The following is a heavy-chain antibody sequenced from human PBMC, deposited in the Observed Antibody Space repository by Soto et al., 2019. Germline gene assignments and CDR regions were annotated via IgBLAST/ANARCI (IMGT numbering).Heavy chain of an antibody. V-gene: IGHV5-51*01. J-gene: IGHJ4*02. CDR2: IYPGDSDT. CDR3: ARYSGSYWHYLDF. Sequence: GESLKISCHGSGYSFAIHCVALVLQMPEKGLEWIGTIYPGDSDTKYSSAFRGHVTISADTSVSTAYLQWRSLEATDSAIYYCARYSGSYWHYLDFWGQGTLVTVSS. CDR1: GYSFAIHC. D-gene: IGHD1-26*01.